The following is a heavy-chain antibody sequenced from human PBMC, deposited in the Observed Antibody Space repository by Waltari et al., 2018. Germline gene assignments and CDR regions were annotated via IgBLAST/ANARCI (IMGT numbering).Heavy chain of an antibody. V-gene: IGHV4-38-2*01. CDR3: ARNPYDFWSGYHFDY. CDR2: IYHSGST. Sequence: QVQLQESGPGLVKPSETLSLTCAVSGYSISSGYYWGWIRQPPGKGLEWIGSIYHSGSTYYNPSLKSRVTISVDTSKNQFSLKLSSVTAADTAVYYCARNPYDFWSGYHFDYWGQGTLVTVSS. CDR1: GYSISSGYY. D-gene: IGHD3-3*01. J-gene: IGHJ4*02.